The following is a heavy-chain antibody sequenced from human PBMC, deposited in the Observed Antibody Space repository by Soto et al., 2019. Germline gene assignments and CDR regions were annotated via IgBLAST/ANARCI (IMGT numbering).Heavy chain of an antibody. CDR2: IIPIFEIP. CDR3: AREDTIFGVVDYGMDV. D-gene: IGHD3-3*01. Sequence: QVQLVQSGAEVKKPGSSVRVSCKASGGTFNNYTITWVRQAPGQGLEWMGGIIPIFEIPNYAQKFQGRVTITADESTRTAYMELSSLRSKDTAVYYCAREDTIFGVVDYGMDVWGQGTTVTVSS. V-gene: IGHV1-69*12. CDR1: GGTFNNYT. J-gene: IGHJ6*02.